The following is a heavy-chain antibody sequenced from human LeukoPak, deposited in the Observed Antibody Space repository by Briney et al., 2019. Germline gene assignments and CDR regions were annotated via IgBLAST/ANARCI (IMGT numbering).Heavy chain of an antibody. V-gene: IGHV3-7*01. J-gene: IGHJ4*02. Sequence: GGSLRLSCVASGFTFNRDWTAWVRQAPGKGLEWVANIKEDGSEKNYVDSVKGRFTISRDNAENSVYLQMNSLRAEDPAVYYCARDGQQLAFDYWGQGTLVTVSS. D-gene: IGHD6-13*01. CDR2: IKEDGSEK. CDR3: ARDGQQLAFDY. CDR1: GFTFNRDW.